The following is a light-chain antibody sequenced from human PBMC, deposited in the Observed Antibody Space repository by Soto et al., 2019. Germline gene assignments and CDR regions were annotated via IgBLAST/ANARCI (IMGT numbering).Light chain of an antibody. Sequence: QSVLTQPPSVSAAPGQKIIISCSGSRSNLGTYYVSWYHQLPGTAPKVVIYDNSRRPSGIPDRFSGPKSGTSATLAITGLQTGDEGNYSCGAWDSSLNVYVFGGGTKVTVL. V-gene: IGLV1-51*01. J-gene: IGLJ1*01. CDR1: RSNLGTYY. CDR3: GAWDSSLNVYV. CDR2: DNS.